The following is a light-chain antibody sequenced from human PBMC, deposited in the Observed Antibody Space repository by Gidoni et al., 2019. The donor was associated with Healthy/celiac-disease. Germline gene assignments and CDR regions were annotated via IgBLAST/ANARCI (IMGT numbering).Light chain of an antibody. CDR3: QQYCSSPQT. J-gene: IGKJ2*01. CDR1: HSVRSSY. CDR2: GAS. Sequence: EIVLTQSPGALSLSPGERATLSCRASHSVRSSYLAWYQQKPGQSPRLLISGASSRDTGIPDRFSGSGSGTDFTLTISSLEPEDFAVYYCQQYCSSPQTFGQGTKLEIK. V-gene: IGKV3-20*01.